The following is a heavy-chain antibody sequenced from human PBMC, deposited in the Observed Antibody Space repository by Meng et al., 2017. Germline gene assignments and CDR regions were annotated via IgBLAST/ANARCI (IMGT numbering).Heavy chain of an antibody. Sequence: ASVKVSCKASGYTFTSYAISWVRQAPGQGLEWMGRINPRSGDTNSAQKFQGRVTMTRDTSISTAYMELSSLRSDDTAVYYCAREIGGAGYHWGQGTLVTVSS. V-gene: IGHV1-2*06. CDR2: INPRSGDT. CDR3: AREIGGAGYH. CDR1: GYTFTSYA. D-gene: IGHD5-12*01. J-gene: IGHJ4*02.